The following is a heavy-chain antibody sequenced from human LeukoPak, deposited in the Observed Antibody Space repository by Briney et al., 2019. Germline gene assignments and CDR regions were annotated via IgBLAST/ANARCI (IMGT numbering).Heavy chain of an antibody. V-gene: IGHV3-11*01. CDR2: ISTRGTTV. Sequence: GGSLRLSCAASGFTFSDRYMDWVRQAPGKGLEWISYISTRGTTVYYADSVKGRFTISRDNSKNTLYLQMNSLRAEDTAVYYCARSQGYYDSSGYYYPYYFDYWGQGTLVTVSS. CDR1: GFTFSDRY. CDR3: ARSQGYYDSSGYYYPYYFDY. J-gene: IGHJ4*02. D-gene: IGHD3-22*01.